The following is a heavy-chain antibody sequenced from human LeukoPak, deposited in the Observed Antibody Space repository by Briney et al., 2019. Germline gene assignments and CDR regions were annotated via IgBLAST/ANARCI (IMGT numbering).Heavy chain of an antibody. CDR3: AGGELSLLDY. J-gene: IGHJ4*02. CDR2: ISGHGRTT. Sequence: PGGSLRLSCAASGFTFSIYAMNWIRQAPGKGLEWISTISGHGRTTYYADSVKGRFTISRDNSKNTLYLQMNSLRAEDTAVYYCAGGELSLLDYWGQGTLVTVSS. V-gene: IGHV3-23*01. CDR1: GFTFSIYA. D-gene: IGHD3-16*02.